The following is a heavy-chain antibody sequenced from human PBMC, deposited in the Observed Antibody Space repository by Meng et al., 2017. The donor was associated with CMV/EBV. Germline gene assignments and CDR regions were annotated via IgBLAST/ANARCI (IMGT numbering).Heavy chain of an antibody. CDR3: ARGPRSPTIFGVVIRNYYYGMDV. CDR2: TYYRSKWYN. J-gene: IGHJ6*02. D-gene: IGHD3-3*01. CDR1: GDSVSSNSAA. Sequence: SQTLSLTCAISGDSVSSNSAAWNWIRQSPSRGLEWLGRTYYRSKWYNDYAVSVKSRITINPDTSKNQFSLQLNSVTPEDTAVYYCARGPRSPTIFGVVIRNYYYGMDVWGLGTTVTVSS. V-gene: IGHV6-1*01.